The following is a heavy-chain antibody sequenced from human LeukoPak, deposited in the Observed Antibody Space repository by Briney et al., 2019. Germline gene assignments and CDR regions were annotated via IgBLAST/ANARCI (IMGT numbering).Heavy chain of an antibody. CDR2: ITGTADKT. Sequence: GGSLRLSCAASGFTFTNYVMNWVRQAPGKGLEWVSSITGTADKTYDADSVKGRFTISRDSSKNTLSLQMSSLRVEDTAIYYCARRGGSRGWGAFDIWGQGTIVTVSS. D-gene: IGHD6-19*01. CDR3: ARRGGSRGWGAFDI. CDR1: GFTFTNYV. V-gene: IGHV3-23*01. J-gene: IGHJ3*02.